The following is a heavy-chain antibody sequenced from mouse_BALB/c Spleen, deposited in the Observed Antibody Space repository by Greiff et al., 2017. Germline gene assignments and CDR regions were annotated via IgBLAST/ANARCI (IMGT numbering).Heavy chain of an antibody. CDR1: GFNIKDTY. J-gene: IGHJ2*01. V-gene: IGHV14-3*02. CDR3: AEVSSSATFDY. Sequence: VQLQQSGAELVKPGASVKLSCTASGFNIKDTYMHWVKQRPEQGLEWIGRIDPANGNTKYDPKFQGKATITADTSSNTAYLQLSSLTSEDTAVYYCAEVSSSATFDYWGQGTTLTVSS. CDR2: IDPANGNT. D-gene: IGHD1-2*01.